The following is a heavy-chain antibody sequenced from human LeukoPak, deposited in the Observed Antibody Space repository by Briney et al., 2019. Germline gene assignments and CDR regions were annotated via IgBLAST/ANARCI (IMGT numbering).Heavy chain of an antibody. CDR2: IYYSGST. D-gene: IGHD2-15*01. Sequence: SETLSLTCTVSGGSISSYYWSWIRQPPGKGLEWIGYIYYSGSTNYNPSLKSRVTISVDTSKNQFSLKLSSVTAADTAVYYCAREGRRVKVARAFDIWGQGTMVTVSS. CDR1: GGSISSYY. V-gene: IGHV4-59*01. J-gene: IGHJ3*02. CDR3: AREGRRVKVARAFDI.